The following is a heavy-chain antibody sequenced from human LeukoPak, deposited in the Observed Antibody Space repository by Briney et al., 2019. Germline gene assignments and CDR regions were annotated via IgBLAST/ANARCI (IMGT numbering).Heavy chain of an antibody. CDR3: AKERDRLYYDILTGPFDI. D-gene: IGHD3-9*01. Sequence: GGSLRLSCAASGFTFSSYAMSWVRQAPGKGLEWVSAISGSGGSTYYADSVKGRFTISRDNSKNTLYLQMNSLRAEDTAVYYCAKERDRLYYDILTGPFDIWGQGTMVTVSS. J-gene: IGHJ3*02. CDR2: ISGSGGST. CDR1: GFTFSSYA. V-gene: IGHV3-23*01.